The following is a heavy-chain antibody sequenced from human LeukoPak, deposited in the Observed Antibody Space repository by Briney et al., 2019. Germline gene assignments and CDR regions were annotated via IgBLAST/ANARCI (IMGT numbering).Heavy chain of an antibody. CDR1: GFTFSSYW. CDR3: ARVPDDLWSGYYGYFDY. D-gene: IGHD3-3*01. Sequence: GGPLRLSCAASGFTFSSYWMSWVRQAPGKGLEWVANIKQDGSEKYYVDSVKGRFTISRDNAKNSLYLQMNSLRAEDTAVYYCARVPDDLWSGYYGYFDYWGQGTLVTVSS. V-gene: IGHV3-7*01. J-gene: IGHJ4*02. CDR2: IKQDGSEK.